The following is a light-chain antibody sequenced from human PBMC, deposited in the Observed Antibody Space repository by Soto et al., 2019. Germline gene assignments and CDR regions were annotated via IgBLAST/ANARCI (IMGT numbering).Light chain of an antibody. Sequence: QSALTQPRSVSGSPGQSVTISCTGTGSDVGGYNYVSWYQQHPDKAPKRMIYDVSKRPSGVPDRFSGSKSGNTASLTISGLQAEDEAYYYCCSYVGSYSYVFGTGTKVTVL. J-gene: IGLJ1*01. CDR2: DVS. CDR3: CSYVGSYSYV. V-gene: IGLV2-11*01. CDR1: GSDVGGYNY.